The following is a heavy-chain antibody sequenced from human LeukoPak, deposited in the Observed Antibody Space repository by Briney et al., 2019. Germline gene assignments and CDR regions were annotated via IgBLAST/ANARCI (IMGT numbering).Heavy chain of an antibody. CDR3: AKGAYYDSSGYHYRAGFGY. J-gene: IGHJ4*02. V-gene: IGHV3-23*01. Sequence: PGGSLRLSCAASGFTFSSYAMSWVRQAPGKGLEWVSAISGSGGSTYYADSVKGRFTISRDNSKNTLYLQMNSLRAEDTAVYYCAKGAYYDSSGYHYRAGFGYWGQGTLVTVSS. CDR1: GFTFSSYA. CDR2: ISGSGGST. D-gene: IGHD3-22*01.